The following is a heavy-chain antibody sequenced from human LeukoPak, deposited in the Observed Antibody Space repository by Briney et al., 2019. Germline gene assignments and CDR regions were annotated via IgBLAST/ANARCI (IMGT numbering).Heavy chain of an antibody. CDR1: GGSISSYY. J-gene: IGHJ5*02. CDR2: IYYSGST. CDR3: ARLGSSGFLFWFDP. Sequence: SETLSLTCTVSGGSISSYYWSWIRQPPGKGQEWIGYIYYSGSTNYNPSLKSRVTISVDTSKNQFSLKLSSVIAADTAVYYCARLGSSGFLFWFDPWGQGTLVTVSS. D-gene: IGHD6-19*01. V-gene: IGHV4-59*08.